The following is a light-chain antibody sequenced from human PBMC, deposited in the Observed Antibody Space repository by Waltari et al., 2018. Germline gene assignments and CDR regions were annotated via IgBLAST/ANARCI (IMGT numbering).Light chain of an antibody. J-gene: IGKJ3*01. CDR3: QQYGNLPFT. CDR2: AAS. CDR1: QGISRW. Sequence: QMTQSPSSLSASVGDRVTITCRASQGISRWLAWYQQKPGKAPNLLMYAASSLQSGVPSRFSGSGSGTDFTLTISRLEPEDFAVYYCQQYGNLPFTFGPGTKVDIK. V-gene: IGKV1-12*01.